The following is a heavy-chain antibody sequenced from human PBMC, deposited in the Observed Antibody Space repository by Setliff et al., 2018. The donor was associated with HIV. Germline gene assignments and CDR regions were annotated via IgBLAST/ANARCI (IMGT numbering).Heavy chain of an antibody. D-gene: IGHD2-15*01. V-gene: IGHV1-69*05. CDR2: IIPMYGVT. Sequence: SVKVSCKASGGTFSSYVISWVRQAPGQGPEWMGGIIPMYGVTNYAQKFQGRVTITTDESTSTAYMELSSLRSDDTAIYYCAKPFGSDGSRQLDSWGQGTLVTVSS. CDR1: GGTFSSYV. CDR3: AKPFGSDGSRQLDS. J-gene: IGHJ4*02.